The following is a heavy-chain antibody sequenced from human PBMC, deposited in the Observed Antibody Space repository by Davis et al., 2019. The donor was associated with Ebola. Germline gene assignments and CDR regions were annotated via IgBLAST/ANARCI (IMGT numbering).Heavy chain of an antibody. V-gene: IGHV3-7*01. D-gene: IGHD6-19*01. J-gene: IGHJ6*02. Sequence: PGGSLRLSCAASGFTFSSYWMSWVRQAPGKGLEWVANIKQDGSEKYYVDSVKGRFTISRDNAKNSLYLQMNSLRAEDTAVYYCARDPIAVAVWSYYYYGMDVWGQGTTVTVSS. CDR3: ARDPIAVAVWSYYYYGMDV. CDR2: IKQDGSEK. CDR1: GFTFSSYW.